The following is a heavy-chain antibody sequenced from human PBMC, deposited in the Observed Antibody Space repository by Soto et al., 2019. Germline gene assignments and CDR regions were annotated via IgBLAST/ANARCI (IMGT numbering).Heavy chain of an antibody. J-gene: IGHJ4*02. V-gene: IGHV3-11*05. Sequence: QVQLEEPGGGLVKPGGSLRLSCAASGFTFSAVYMSWIRQAPNKGLEYISYISSSGTSANYADSVKGRFTISRDNAKNSLYLQMNSLRAEDTAVYYCARDRGAVTGQYFDYWGLGALVTVSS. D-gene: IGHD6-19*01. CDR1: GFTFSAVY. CDR3: ARDRGAVTGQYFDY. CDR2: ISSSGTSA.